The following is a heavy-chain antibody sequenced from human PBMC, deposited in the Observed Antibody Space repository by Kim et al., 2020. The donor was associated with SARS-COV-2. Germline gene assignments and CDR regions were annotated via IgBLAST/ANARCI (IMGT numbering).Heavy chain of an antibody. D-gene: IGHD2-15*01. Sequence: AQKRQGRVTITTDTSTSTAYMELRSLRSDDTAVYYCARTCSGGSCYSGDYWGQGTLVTVSS. CDR3: ARTCSGGSCYSGDY. J-gene: IGHJ4*02. V-gene: IGHV1-18*01.